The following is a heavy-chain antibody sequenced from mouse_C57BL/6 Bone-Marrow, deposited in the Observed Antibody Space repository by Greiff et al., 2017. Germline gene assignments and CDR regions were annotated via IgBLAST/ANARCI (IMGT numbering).Heavy chain of an antibody. D-gene: IGHD1-1*01. J-gene: IGHJ1*03. CDR1: GYTFTSYD. Sequence: VQLQQSGPELVKPGASVKLSCKASGYTFTSYDINWVQQRPGQGLEWIGWIYPRDGSSKSNETFKGKDTLTVDTSYSTAYMELHSLTSEDSAVYFCTRLEFDGSSGDWYFDVWGTGTTVTVSS. CDR2: IYPRDGSS. V-gene: IGHV1-85*01. CDR3: TRLEFDGSSGDWYFDV.